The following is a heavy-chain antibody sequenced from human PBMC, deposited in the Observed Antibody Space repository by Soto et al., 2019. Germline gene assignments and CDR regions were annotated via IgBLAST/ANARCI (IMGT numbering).Heavy chain of an antibody. D-gene: IGHD4-17*01. Sequence: VSGGSISSSDYYWSWIRQPPGKGLEWIGYIYYSGSTYYNPALKSRVAISVDTSKNQFSLKFNSVTAADTAVYYCARFTGDGENWFDPWGQGTLVTVSS. CDR2: IYYSGST. CDR3: ARFTGDGENWFDP. V-gene: IGHV4-30-4*01. J-gene: IGHJ5*01. CDR1: GGSISSSDYY.